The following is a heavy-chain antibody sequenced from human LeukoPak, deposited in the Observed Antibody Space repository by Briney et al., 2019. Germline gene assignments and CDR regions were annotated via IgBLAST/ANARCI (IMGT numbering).Heavy chain of an antibody. V-gene: IGHV4-30-2*01. J-gene: IGHJ4*02. CDR2: IYHSGST. CDR3: ARDLMYGWLQRKTGPFDY. CDR1: GGSISSGGYY. D-gene: IGHD5-24*01. Sequence: PSETLSLTCTVSGGSISSGGYYWSWIRQPPGKGLEWIGYIYHSGSTYYNPSLKSRVTISVDTSKNQFSLKLRSVTAADTAVYYCARDLMYGWLQRKTGPFDYWGQGTLVTVSS.